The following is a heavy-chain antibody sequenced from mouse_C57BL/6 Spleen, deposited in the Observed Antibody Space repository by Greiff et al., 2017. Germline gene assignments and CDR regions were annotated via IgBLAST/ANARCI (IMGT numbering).Heavy chain of an antibody. CDR3: ARWGAGYFDY. V-gene: IGHV1-72*01. CDR1: GYTFTSYW. CDR2: IDPNSGGT. Sequence: QVQLQQPVAELVKPGASVTLSCKASGYTFTSYWMHWVKQRPGRVLEWIGRIDPNSGGTKYNEKFKSKATLTVDKPSSTAYMQLSSLTSEDSAVYYCARWGAGYFDYWGQGTTRTVSS. J-gene: IGHJ2*01.